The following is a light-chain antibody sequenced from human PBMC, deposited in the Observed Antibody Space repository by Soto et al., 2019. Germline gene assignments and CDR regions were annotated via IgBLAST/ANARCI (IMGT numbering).Light chain of an antibody. J-gene: IGKJ1*01. CDR3: QQYDSSPWT. CDR2: GAS. CDR1: QDIRSNY. Sequence: ETVLTQSPGTLSLSPGVRANLSCRGSQDIRSNYLAWYRQTPGQAPRLLIYGASKRASGIADRFSGSGSGTDFTLIISRLEPEDFALYYCQQYDSSPWTFGQGTKVEIK. V-gene: IGKV3-20*01.